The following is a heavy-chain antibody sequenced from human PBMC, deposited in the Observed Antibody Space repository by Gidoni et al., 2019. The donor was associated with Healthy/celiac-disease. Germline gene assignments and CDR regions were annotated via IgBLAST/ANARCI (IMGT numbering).Heavy chain of an antibody. CDR3: ARATVTTSIGWFDP. J-gene: IGHJ5*02. CDR2: ISAYNGNT. D-gene: IGHD4-17*01. Sequence: VHLVPSGAEVKKPVASVKVSCKASGYTFTSYGISWVRQAPGQGLEGMGWISAYNGNTNYSQKLQGRVTMTTDTSTSTAYMELRSLRSDDTAVYYCARATVTTSIGWFDPWGQGTLVTVSS. V-gene: IGHV1-18*01. CDR1: GYTFTSYG.